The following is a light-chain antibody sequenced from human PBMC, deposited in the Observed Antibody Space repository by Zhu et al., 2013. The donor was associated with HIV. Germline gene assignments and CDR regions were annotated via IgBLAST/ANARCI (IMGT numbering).Light chain of an antibody. V-gene: IGKV3-20*01. CDR3: QQYGSSPWT. J-gene: IGKJ1*01. CDR1: QSVSSGN. Sequence: EIVLTQSPGTLSLSPGERATLSCRASQSVSSGNLAWYQQKPGQAPRLLIYDASSRATGIPDRFSGSGSGTDFTLTISRLEPEDFAVYYCQQYGSSPWTFGQGTKVEI. CDR2: DAS.